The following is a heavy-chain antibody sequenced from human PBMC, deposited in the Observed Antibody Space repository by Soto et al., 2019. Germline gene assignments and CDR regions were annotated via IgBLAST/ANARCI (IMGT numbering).Heavy chain of an antibody. D-gene: IGHD1-26*01. CDR1: GFTFTSSA. J-gene: IGHJ6*02. Sequence: KVSCKASGFTFTSSAVQWVRQARGQRLEWIGWIVVGSGNTNYAQKFQERVTITRDMSTSTAYMELSSLRSEDTAVYYCAAVGELPLHYYYYGMDVWGQGTTVTVSS. CDR3: AAVGELPLHYYYYGMDV. V-gene: IGHV1-58*01. CDR2: IVVGSGNT.